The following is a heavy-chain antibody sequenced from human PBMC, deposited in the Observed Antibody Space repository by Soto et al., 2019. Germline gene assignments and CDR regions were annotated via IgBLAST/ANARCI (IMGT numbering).Heavy chain of an antibody. J-gene: IGHJ4*02. CDR1: GFTLSNYG. CDR3: ARDPYDNSGSYFNAPLDY. Sequence: QVQLVESGGGVVQPGRSLRLSCAASGFTLSNYGMHWVRQAPGKGLDWVAVMWSDGTTKFYADSVKGRFTLSRDNSKNTPYLQMDSLRAEDTAVYYCARDPYDNSGSYFNAPLDYWGQGTLVTVSS. V-gene: IGHV3-33*01. D-gene: IGHD3-22*01. CDR2: MWSDGTTK.